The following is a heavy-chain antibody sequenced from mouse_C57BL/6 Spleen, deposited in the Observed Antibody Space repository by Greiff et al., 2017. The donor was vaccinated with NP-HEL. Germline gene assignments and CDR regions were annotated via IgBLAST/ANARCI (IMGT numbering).Heavy chain of an antibody. CDR2: IWSGGST. CDR3: ASGGNWDPFAY. V-gene: IGHV2-2*01. Sequence: VQLKQSGPGLVQPSQSLSITCTVSGFSLTSYGVHWVRQSPGKGLEWLGVIWSGGSTDYNVAFISRLSISKDNSKSQVFFKMNSLQADDTAIYYCASGGNWDPFAYWGQGTLVTVSA. CDR1: GFSLTSYG. D-gene: IGHD4-1*01. J-gene: IGHJ3*01.